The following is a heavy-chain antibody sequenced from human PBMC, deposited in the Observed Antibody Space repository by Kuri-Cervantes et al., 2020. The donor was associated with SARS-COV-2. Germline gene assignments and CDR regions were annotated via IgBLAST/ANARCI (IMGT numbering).Heavy chain of an antibody. V-gene: IGHV3-21*04. D-gene: IGHD2-2*01. Sequence: GESLKISCAASGFTFSSYWMSWVRQAPGKALEWVSSISGSGSYIYYADSMKGRFTISRDNSKNTLYLQMNSLRADDTAVYYCAREGYCSSTSCQIFDYWGQGTLVTVSS. J-gene: IGHJ4*02. CDR2: ISGSGSYI. CDR3: AREGYCSSTSCQIFDY. CDR1: GFTFSSYW.